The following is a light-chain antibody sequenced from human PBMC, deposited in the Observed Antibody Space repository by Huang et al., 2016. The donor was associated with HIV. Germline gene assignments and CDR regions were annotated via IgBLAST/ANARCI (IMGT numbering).Light chain of an antibody. V-gene: IGKV1-39*01. CDR3: QQSFSVPRT. CDR2: TAS. J-gene: IGKJ1*01. CDR1: QNITKS. Sequence: DIQMTQSPPSLSASVGDRVTFTCQANQNITKSLNWYQQKPGKAPKLLIYTASTLESGVPSRFSGGGSGSRFTLNITNLQPEDFATYYCQQSFSVPRTFG.